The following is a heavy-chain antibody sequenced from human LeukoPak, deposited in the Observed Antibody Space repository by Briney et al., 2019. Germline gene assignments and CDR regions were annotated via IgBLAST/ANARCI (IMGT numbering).Heavy chain of an antibody. V-gene: IGHV4-4*07. CDR1: GGSISSYY. Sequence: SETLSLTCTVSGGSISSYYWSWIRQPAGKGLEWIGRIYSTGSANYKPSLKSRVTMSVDTSKNQFSLKLSSVTAADTAVYYCARASGNYPSGYYYYYYMDVWGKGTTVSVSS. CDR2: IYSTGSA. CDR3: ARASGNYPSGYYYYYYMDV. J-gene: IGHJ6*03. D-gene: IGHD1-26*01.